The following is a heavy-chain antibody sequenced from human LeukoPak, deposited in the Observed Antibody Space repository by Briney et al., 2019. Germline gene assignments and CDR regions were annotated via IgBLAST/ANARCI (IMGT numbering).Heavy chain of an antibody. V-gene: IGHV3-7*01. J-gene: IGHJ4*02. CDR2: IKQDGSEK. D-gene: IGHD3-22*01. CDR3: ASVNYYDRMYYFDY. Sequence: GGSLRLSCAASGLTFSSYWMTWVRQAPGKGLEWVVNIKQDGSEKYYVDSVKGRFTISRDNAKSSLYLQMNSLRAEDTAVYYCASVNYYDRMYYFDYWGQGTLVTVSS. CDR1: GLTFSSYW.